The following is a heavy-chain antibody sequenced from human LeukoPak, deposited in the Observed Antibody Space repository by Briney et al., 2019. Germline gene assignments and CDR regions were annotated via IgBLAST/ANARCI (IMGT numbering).Heavy chain of an antibody. D-gene: IGHD3-22*01. CDR3: ARDSHVRHYDSSGYYGY. J-gene: IGHJ4*02. CDR2: IIPIFGTA. V-gene: IGHV1-69*13. Sequence: SVKVSCKASGGTFSSYAISWVRQAPGQGLEWMGGIIPIFGTANYAQKFQGRVTITADESTSTAYMELGSLRSEDTAVYYCARDSHVRHYDSSGYYGYWGQGTLVTDSS. CDR1: GGTFSSYA.